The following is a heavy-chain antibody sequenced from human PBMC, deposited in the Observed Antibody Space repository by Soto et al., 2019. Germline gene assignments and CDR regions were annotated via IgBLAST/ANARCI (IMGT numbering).Heavy chain of an antibody. CDR2: ISYDGSNK. D-gene: IGHD2-15*01. J-gene: IGHJ4*02. V-gene: IGHV3-30*03. CDR3: ARVRVVRATGAGLGY. CDR1: GFTFSSYG. Sequence: QVQLVESGGGVVQPGRSLRLSCAASGFTFSSYGMHWVRQAPGKGLEWVAVISYDGSNKYYADSVKGRFTISRDNSKNTLYLQMNSLRAEDTAVYYCARVRVVRATGAGLGYWGQGTLVTVSS.